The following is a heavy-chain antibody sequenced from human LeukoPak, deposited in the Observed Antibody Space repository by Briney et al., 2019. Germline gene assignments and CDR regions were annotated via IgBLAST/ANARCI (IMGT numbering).Heavy chain of an antibody. Sequence: GGSLRLSCAASGFTFSSYAMSWVRQAPGKGLEWVPAISGSGGSTYYADSVKGRFTISRDNSKNTLYLQMNSLRAEDTAVYYCAKAAITMIVVGGYYFDYWGQGTLVTVSS. V-gene: IGHV3-23*01. D-gene: IGHD3-22*01. CDR1: GFTFSSYA. CDR3: AKAAITMIVVGGYYFDY. J-gene: IGHJ4*02. CDR2: ISGSGGST.